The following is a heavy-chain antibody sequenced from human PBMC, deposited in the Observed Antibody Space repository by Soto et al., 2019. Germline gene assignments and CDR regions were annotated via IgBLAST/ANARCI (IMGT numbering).Heavy chain of an antibody. CDR1: GFTFRSYS. D-gene: IGHD2-15*01. J-gene: IGHJ6*02. Sequence: PGGSLRPSCAASGFTFRSYSMNWVRQAPGKGLEWVSYISSSNRTINYADSVKGRFIISRDNAKNSLYLQMHSLRDEDTAVYYCAREGWPLLQTGMDVWGQGTTVTVS. CDR3: AREGWPLLQTGMDV. V-gene: IGHV3-48*02. CDR2: ISSSNRTI.